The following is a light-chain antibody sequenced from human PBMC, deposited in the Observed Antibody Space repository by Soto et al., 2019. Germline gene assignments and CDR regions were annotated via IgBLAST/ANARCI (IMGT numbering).Light chain of an antibody. J-gene: IGLJ1*01. CDR3: SSYTTSNTRQIV. Sequence: QSVLTQPASVSASPGQSITISCTGTSSDVGGYNYVSWYQHHPGKAPKLIIYDVSNRPSGVSIRFSGSKSDNTASLTISGLQPEDEADYHCSSYTTSNTRQIVFGTGTKVTV. CDR1: SSDVGGYNY. CDR2: DVS. V-gene: IGLV2-14*03.